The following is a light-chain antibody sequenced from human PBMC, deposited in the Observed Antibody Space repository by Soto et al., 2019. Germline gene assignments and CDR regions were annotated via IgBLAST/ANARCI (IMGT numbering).Light chain of an antibody. V-gene: IGLV2-14*01. CDR2: DVT. Sequence: QSVLTQPASVSGSPGQSITISCAGTSGDVDAYNFVTWFQQHPGKVPKLIIYDVTDRPSGVSDRFSGSKSGNTASLTISGLLAEDEADYYCGSYTTINTMIFGGRTKLTVL. CDR3: GSYTTINTMI. J-gene: IGLJ2*01. CDR1: SGDVDAYNF.